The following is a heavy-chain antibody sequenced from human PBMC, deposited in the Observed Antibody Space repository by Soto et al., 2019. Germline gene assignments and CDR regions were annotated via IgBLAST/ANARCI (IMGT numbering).Heavy chain of an antibody. CDR2: IYQTGTT. D-gene: IGHD3-22*01. CDR1: DGSLSRGGYS. V-gene: IGHV4-30-2*01. Sequence: QLQESGSGLVEPSQTLSLTCTVFDGSLSRGGYSWGWIRQPPGKGLEWIGHIYQTGTTYYNPSLNSQVTVSIDWSKSQFSQKLTSAPAADTAVYFCARVYYYERTCSLDHWGQGTLVKVSS. CDR3: ARVYYYERTCSLDH. J-gene: IGHJ4*02.